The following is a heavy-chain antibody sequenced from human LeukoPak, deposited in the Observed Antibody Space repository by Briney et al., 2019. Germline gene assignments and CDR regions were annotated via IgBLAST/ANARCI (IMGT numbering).Heavy chain of an antibody. D-gene: IGHD6-19*01. CDR3: ARPAVAGLYYFDY. CDR2: IISIFGTA. J-gene: IGHJ4*02. V-gene: IGHV1-69*13. Sequence: EASVKVSCKASGGTFSSYAISWVRRAPGQGLEWMGGIISIFGTANYAQKFQGRVTITADESTSTAYMELSSLRSEDTAVYYCARPAVAGLYYFDYWGQGTLVTVSS. CDR1: GGTFSSYA.